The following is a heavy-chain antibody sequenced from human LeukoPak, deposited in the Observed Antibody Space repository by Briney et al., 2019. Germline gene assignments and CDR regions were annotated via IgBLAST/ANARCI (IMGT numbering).Heavy chain of an antibody. J-gene: IGHJ5*02. D-gene: IGHD1-20*01. CDR2: ISGSGGST. Sequence: GRSLRLSCAASGFTFSSYAMHWVRQAPGKGLEWVSAISGSGGSTYYADSVKGRFTISRDNSKNTLYLQMNSLRAEDTAVYYCARGYTYNWNDLWSWFDPWGQGTLVTVSS. CDR3: ARGYTYNWNDLWSWFDP. V-gene: IGHV3-23*01. CDR1: GFTFSSYA.